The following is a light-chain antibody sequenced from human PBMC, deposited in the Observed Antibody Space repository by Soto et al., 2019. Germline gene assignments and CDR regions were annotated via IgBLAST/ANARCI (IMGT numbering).Light chain of an antibody. CDR3: QQYNSYSWT. CDR1: QSISSW. Sequence: DIQITQSPSTLSASVGDRVTITCRASQSISSWLAWYQQEPGKAPKLLIYKASSLESGVPSRFSGSGSGTEFTLTISSLQPDDFATYYCQQYNSYSWTFGQGTKVDIK. CDR2: KAS. J-gene: IGKJ1*01. V-gene: IGKV1-5*03.